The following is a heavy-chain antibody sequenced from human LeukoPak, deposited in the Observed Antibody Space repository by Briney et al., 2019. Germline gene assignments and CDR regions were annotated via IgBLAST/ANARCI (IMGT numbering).Heavy chain of an antibody. Sequence: PSDTLSLTCSVSGYSISSGYYWGWIRQPPVKGLEWIGFIYHSGSTYYNSSLKSRVTISVDTSKNQFSLKLSSVTAADTAVYYCARVKAGYYDSSGYYFDYWGQGTLVTVSS. CDR1: GYSISSGYY. CDR2: IYHSGST. CDR3: ARVKAGYYDSSGYYFDY. D-gene: IGHD3-22*01. J-gene: IGHJ4*02. V-gene: IGHV4-38-2*02.